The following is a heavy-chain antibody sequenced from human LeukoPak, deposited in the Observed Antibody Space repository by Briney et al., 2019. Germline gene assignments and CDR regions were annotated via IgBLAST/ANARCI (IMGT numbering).Heavy chain of an antibody. CDR3: ARGYSSSWYEY. V-gene: IGHV3-66*01. CDR2: IFSGGTT. J-gene: IGHJ4*02. Sequence: PGGSLRLSCAASGFTFSSYAMSWARQAPGMGLEWVSVIFSGGTTYYADSVKGRFTISRDNSKNTLYLQVNSLRAEDTAVYYCARGYSSSWYEYWGQGTLVTVSS. CDR1: GFTFSSYA. D-gene: IGHD6-13*01.